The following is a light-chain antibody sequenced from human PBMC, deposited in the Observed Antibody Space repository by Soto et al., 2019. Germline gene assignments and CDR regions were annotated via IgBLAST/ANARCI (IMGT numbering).Light chain of an antibody. CDR3: LQDINYPWT. J-gene: IGKJ1*01. CDR1: QGISSW. Sequence: IQLTQSPPSLSASVGDRVTITCRASQGISSWLAWYQQKPGKAPKLLIYAASSLQSGVPSRFSGSGSGTDFTLTISSLQPEDSATYYCLQDINYPWTFGQGTKVDIK. CDR2: AAS. V-gene: IGKV1-12*01.